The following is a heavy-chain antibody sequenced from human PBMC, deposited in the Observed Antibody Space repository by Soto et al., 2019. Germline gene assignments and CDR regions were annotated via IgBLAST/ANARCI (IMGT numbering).Heavy chain of an antibody. Sequence: PTLSLTGVISGNSVSSNSASWILIRQSPSRGLEWLGRTYYRSKWYNDYAVSVKSRITINPDTSKNQFSLHLDSVIPEDTAVYYCAGVASFRGMDVWGQGTPVTVSS. CDR1: GNSVSSNSAS. D-gene: IGHD2-21*01. V-gene: IGHV6-1*01. J-gene: IGHJ6*02. CDR2: TYYRSKWYN. CDR3: AGVASFRGMDV.